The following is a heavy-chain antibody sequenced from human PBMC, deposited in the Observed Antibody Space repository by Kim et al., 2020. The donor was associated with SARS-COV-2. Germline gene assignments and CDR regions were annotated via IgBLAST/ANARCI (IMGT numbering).Heavy chain of an antibody. CDR2: ISGSGGST. J-gene: IGHJ4*02. D-gene: IGHD3-3*01. CDR1: GFTFSSYA. CDR3: AKPLDDFWSGYYTYFDY. V-gene: IGHV3-23*01. Sequence: GGSLRLSCAASGFTFSSYAMSWVRQAPGKGLEWVSAISGSGGSTYYADSVKGRFTISRDNSKNTLYLQMNSLRAEDTAVYYCAKPLDDFWSGYYTYFDYWGQGTLVTVSS.